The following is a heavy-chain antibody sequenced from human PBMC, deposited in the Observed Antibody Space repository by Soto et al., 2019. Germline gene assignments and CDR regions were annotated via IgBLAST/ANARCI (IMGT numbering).Heavy chain of an antibody. J-gene: IGHJ4*02. CDR1: GGTFSSDS. CDR3: ARSGGLDRDFNY. D-gene: IGHD2-15*01. V-gene: IGHV1-69*12. Sequence: QVQLVQSGAEVKKPGSSVKVSCKASGGTFSSDSFSWVRQAPGQGLEWMGGIIPMFDTAIYAQKYQDRVTITEDESTSTANMQLSSLRSGDTAVYYCARSGGLDRDFNYWGQGSLVTVSS. CDR2: IIPMFDTA.